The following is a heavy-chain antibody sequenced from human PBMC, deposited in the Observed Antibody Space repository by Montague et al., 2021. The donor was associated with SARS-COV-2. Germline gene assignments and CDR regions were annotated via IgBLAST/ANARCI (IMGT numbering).Heavy chain of an antibody. CDR2: IYYSGST. D-gene: IGHD4-11*01. V-gene: IGHV4-59*01. Sequence: SETLSLTCAVYGGSFSGYYWSWIRQPPGKGLEWIGYIYYSGSTNXXPSLKSRVTISVDTSKSQFSLKLSSVTAADTAVYYCAREDYSNAWFDPWGQGTLVTVSS. CDR3: AREDYSNAWFDP. CDR1: GGSFSGYY. J-gene: IGHJ5*02.